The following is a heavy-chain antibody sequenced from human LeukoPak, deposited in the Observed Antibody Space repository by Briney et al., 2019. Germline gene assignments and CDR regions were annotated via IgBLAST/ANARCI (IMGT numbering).Heavy chain of an antibody. CDR3: VRHEVYRIDSGDYDWFNP. V-gene: IGHV4-59*08. J-gene: IGHJ5*02. D-gene: IGHD4-17*01. CDR1: GGSISSYY. Sequence: SQTLSLTCTVSGGSISSYYWSWIRQPPRKGLEWIGYIYYSGSTNYNPSLKRRVTISVYTSKNQFSLKLSSVTAAATAVYYCVRHEVYRIDSGDYDWFNPWGQGTLV. CDR2: IYYSGST.